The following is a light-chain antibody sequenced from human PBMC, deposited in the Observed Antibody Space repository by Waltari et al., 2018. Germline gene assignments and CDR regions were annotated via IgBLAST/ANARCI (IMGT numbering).Light chain of an antibody. V-gene: IGLV2-14*01. CDR2: EVS. J-gene: IGLJ1*01. CDR3: SAYRGSSALV. Sequence: QSALTQPASVSGSPAQSIPISCPGTSSAVGAYNYVSWFQQHPGKAPKLLIYEVSNRPSGVSSRFSGSRSGNTASLTISGLQAEDEADYYCSAYRGSSALVFGTGTKVTVL. CDR1: SSAVGAYNY.